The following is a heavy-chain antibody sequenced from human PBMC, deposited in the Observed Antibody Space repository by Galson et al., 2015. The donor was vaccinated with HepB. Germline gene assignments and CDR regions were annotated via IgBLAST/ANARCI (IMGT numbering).Heavy chain of an antibody. Sequence: SLRLSCAASGLTVSSNYMSWVRQAPGKGLEWVSVIYTGGSTSYVDSVKGRFIISRDNSKNTLYLQMNSLRAEDTAVYYCARDNGYRWRLDYYFDYWGLGTLVTVSS. CDR2: IYTGGST. J-gene: IGHJ4*02. V-gene: IGHV3-66*01. CDR3: ARDNGYRWRLDYYFDY. CDR1: GLTVSSNY. D-gene: IGHD6-25*01.